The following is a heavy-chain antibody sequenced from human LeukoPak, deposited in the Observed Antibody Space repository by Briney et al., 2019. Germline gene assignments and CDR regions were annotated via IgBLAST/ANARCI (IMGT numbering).Heavy chain of an antibody. Sequence: GESLKISCKGSGYSFTSYWIGWVRQMPGKCLKWMGIIYPGDSDTRYSPSFQGQVTISADKSISTAYLQWSSLKASDTAMYYCVWIVPAAIAIHFDYWGQGTLVTVSS. D-gene: IGHD2-2*01. V-gene: IGHV5-51*01. CDR2: IYPGDSDT. CDR1: GYSFTSYW. J-gene: IGHJ4*02. CDR3: VWIVPAAIAIHFDY.